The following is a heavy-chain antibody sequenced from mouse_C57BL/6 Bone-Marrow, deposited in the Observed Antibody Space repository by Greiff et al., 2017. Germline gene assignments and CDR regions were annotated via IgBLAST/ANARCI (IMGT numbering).Heavy chain of an antibody. CDR1: GYTFTNYG. V-gene: IGHV9-3*02. D-gene: IGHD2-4*01. Sequence: QIQLVQSGPELKKPGETVKISCKASGYTFTNYGMNWVKQAPGKGLKWMGWINTNTGEPTYAEEFKGRFAFSLETSASTAYLQISDLKNEETAAYFCAPYDYDGYYAMDYWGQGTSVTVSS. J-gene: IGHJ4*01. CDR2: INTNTGEP. CDR3: APYDYDGYYAMDY.